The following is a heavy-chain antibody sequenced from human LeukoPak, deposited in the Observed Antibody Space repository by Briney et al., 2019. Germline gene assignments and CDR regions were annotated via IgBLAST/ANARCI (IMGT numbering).Heavy chain of an antibody. J-gene: IGHJ4*02. CDR2: ISSSGSTI. CDR1: GFTFSDYY. D-gene: IGHD3-9*01. CDR3: ARSRSPFDWLLSYFDY. V-gene: IGHV3-11*01. Sequence: PGGSLRPSCAASGFTFSDYYMSWIRQAPGKGLEWVSYISSSGSTIYYADSVKGRFTISRDNAKNSLYLQMNSLRAEDTAVYYCARSRSPFDWLLSYFDYWGQGTLVTVSS.